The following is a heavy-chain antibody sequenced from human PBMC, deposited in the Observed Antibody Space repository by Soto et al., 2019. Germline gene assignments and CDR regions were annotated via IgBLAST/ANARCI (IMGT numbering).Heavy chain of an antibody. V-gene: IGHV5-10-1*01. D-gene: IGHD2-21*01. J-gene: IGHJ6*02. Sequence: GESLKISCKGSGYSFTNYWITWVRQMPGKALEWMGRIDPSDSYSDYSPSFQGHVTVSADKSTSTAYLQWSSLKASDTAMYYCAGLQGHCGGVGCYNCCYGLDGWGQGTTVTVSS. CDR1: GYSFTNYW. CDR2: IDPSDSYS. CDR3: AGLQGHCGGVGCYNCCYGLDG.